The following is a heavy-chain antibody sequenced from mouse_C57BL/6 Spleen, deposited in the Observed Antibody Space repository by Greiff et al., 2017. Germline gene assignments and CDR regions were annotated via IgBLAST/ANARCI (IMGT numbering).Heavy chain of an antibody. J-gene: IGHJ4*01. Sequence: VKLVESGAELVRPGASVTLSCKASGYTFTDYEMHWVKQTPVHGLEWIGAIDPETGGTAYNQKFKGKAILTADKSSSTAYMELRSLTSEDSAVYYCTTSPGDYWGQGTSVTVSS. CDR1: GYTFTDYE. CDR2: IDPETGGT. V-gene: IGHV1-15*01. CDR3: TTSPGDY.